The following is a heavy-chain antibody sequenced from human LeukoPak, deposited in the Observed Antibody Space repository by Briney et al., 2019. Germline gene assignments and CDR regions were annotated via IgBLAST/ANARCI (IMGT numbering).Heavy chain of an antibody. CDR3: ARDPGGDY. CDR1: GGTFSSYA. CDR2: IIPILGIA. Sequence: ASVKVSCKASGGTFSSYAISWVRQAPGQGLEWMGRIIPILGIANYAQKFQGRVTITADKSTSTAYVELSSLRSEDTAVYYCARDPGGDYWGQGTLVTVSS. D-gene: IGHD1-26*01. V-gene: IGHV1-69*04. J-gene: IGHJ4*02.